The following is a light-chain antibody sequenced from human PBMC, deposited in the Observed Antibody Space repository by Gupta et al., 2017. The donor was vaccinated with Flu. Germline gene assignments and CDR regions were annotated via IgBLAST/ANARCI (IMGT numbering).Light chain of an antibody. Sequence: PSCLSGSVGDRVTITCQASQDISNYLNWYQQKPGKAPKLLIYDAYNVETGVPSRFSGSGSGTDFTFTISSLQPEDVATYYCQQKDNLLLTFGGGTKVEIK. J-gene: IGKJ4*01. CDR1: QDISNY. CDR2: DAY. CDR3: QQKDNLLLT. V-gene: IGKV1-33*01.